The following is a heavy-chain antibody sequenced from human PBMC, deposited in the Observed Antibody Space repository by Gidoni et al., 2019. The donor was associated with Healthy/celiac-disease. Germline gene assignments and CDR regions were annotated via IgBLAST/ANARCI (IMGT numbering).Heavy chain of an antibody. CDR1: GGSISSGDYY. CDR3: ARGGYSGYVNDAFDI. Sequence: QVQLQESGPGLVKPSQTLSLTCTVSGGSISSGDYYWSWIRQPPGKGLEWIGDIYYSGSTSYNPSLKSRVTISVDTSKNQFSLKLSSVTAADTAVYYCARGGYSGYVNDAFDIWGQGTMVTVSS. J-gene: IGHJ3*02. V-gene: IGHV4-30-4*01. D-gene: IGHD5-12*01. CDR2: IYYSGST.